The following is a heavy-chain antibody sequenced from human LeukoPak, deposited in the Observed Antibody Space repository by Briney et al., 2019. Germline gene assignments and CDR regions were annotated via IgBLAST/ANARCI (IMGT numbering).Heavy chain of an antibody. V-gene: IGHV1-18*01. J-gene: IGHJ5*02. D-gene: IGHD5-12*01. CDR2: ISTYNGNT. CDR1: GYTFTTYG. CDR3: ARGGSGSSTWFDL. Sequence: VASVKVSCKASGYTFTTYGITWVRQAPGQGLEWMGWISTYNGNTNYAQKLQGRVTMTTDTSTSTAYMELRSLRSDDTAIYYCARGGSGSSTWFDLWGQGTLVTVSS.